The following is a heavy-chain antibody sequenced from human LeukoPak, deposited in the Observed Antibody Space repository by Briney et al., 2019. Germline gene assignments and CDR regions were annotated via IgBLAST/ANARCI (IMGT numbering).Heavy chain of an antibody. CDR1: GFTFSSYS. J-gene: IGHJ4*02. Sequence: PGGSLRLSCAASGFTFSSYSMNWVRQAPGKGLEWVSSISSSSSYIYYADSVKGRFTISRDNAKNSLYLQMNSLRAEDTAVYYCARQAFDSSGFDYWGQGTLVTVSS. D-gene: IGHD3-22*01. CDR3: ARQAFDSSGFDY. V-gene: IGHV3-21*01. CDR2: ISSSSSYI.